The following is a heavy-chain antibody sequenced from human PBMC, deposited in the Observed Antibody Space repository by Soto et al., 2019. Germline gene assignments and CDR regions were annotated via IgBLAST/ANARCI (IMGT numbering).Heavy chain of an antibody. D-gene: IGHD3-3*01. CDR2: INAGNGNT. J-gene: IGHJ4*02. CDR3: ARDILRFLEWLPDY. V-gene: IGHV1-3*01. Sequence: ASVKVSCKASGYTFTSYAMHWVRQAPGQRLEWMGWINAGNGNTKYSQKFRGRVTITRDTSASTAYMELSSLRSEDTAVHYCARDILRFLEWLPDYWGQGTLGTVSS. CDR1: GYTFTSYA.